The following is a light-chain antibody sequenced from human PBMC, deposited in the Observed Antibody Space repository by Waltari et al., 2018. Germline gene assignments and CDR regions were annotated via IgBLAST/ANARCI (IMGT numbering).Light chain of an antibody. Sequence: DIVMTQSPLSLPVTPGEPASIPCRSSQSLRGPNGYNFLDWYLQKPGQSPQLLIYLGSYRASGVPDRFSGNGSGTDFTLIISRVETEDVGVYFCMQPLQAWTFGQGTKVEIK. CDR1: QSLRGPNGYNF. V-gene: IGKV2-28*01. CDR2: LGS. CDR3: MQPLQAWT. J-gene: IGKJ1*01.